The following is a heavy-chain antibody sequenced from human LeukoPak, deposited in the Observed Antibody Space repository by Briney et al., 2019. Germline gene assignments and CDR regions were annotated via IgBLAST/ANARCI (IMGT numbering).Heavy chain of an antibody. CDR2: IWYDGSNK. CDR3: AREGTQRAFDY. D-gene: IGHD1-7*01. V-gene: IGHV3-33*01. J-gene: IGHJ4*02. CDR1: GFTFSSYG. Sequence: PGGSLRLSCAASGFTFSSYGMHWVRQAPGKGLEWVAVIWYDGSNKYYADSVKGRFTISRDNSKNTLYLQMNSLRAEDTGVYYCAREGTQRAFDYWGQGTLVTVSS.